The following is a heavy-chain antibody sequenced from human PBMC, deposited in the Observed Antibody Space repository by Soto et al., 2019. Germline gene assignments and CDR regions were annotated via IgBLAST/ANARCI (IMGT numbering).Heavy chain of an antibody. Sequence: GESLKISCRTSGYKFTSSWIAWVRQKPGKGLEWMGIIFPSDSDARYSPSFQGQVTISADRSTSTVFLQWASLKASDTAVYFCARKDKSGYFNWFDPWGQGTLVTVSS. V-gene: IGHV5-51*01. J-gene: IGHJ5*02. D-gene: IGHD3-22*01. CDR3: ARKDKSGYFNWFDP. CDR1: GYKFTSSW. CDR2: IFPSDSDA.